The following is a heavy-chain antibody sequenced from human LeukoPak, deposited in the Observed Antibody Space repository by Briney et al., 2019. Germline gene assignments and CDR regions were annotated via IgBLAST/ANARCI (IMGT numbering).Heavy chain of an antibody. V-gene: IGHV1-46*01. Sequence: ASVEVSCKASGYTFTSYYMHWVRQAPGQGLEWMGIINPSGGSTSYAQKFQGRVTMTRDTSTSTVYMELSSLRSEDTAVYYCARREEEDDPYSHFDYWGQGTLVTVSS. CDR1: GYTFTSYY. J-gene: IGHJ4*02. CDR2: INPSGGST. CDR3: ARREEEDDPYSHFDY. D-gene: IGHD1-26*01.